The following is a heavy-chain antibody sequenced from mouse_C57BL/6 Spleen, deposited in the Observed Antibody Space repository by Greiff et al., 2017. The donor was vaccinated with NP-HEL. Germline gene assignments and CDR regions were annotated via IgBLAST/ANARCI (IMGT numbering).Heavy chain of an antibody. CDR2: INPYNGGT. CDR3: ARDPGYFDY. V-gene: IGHV1-19*01. Sequence: EVQLQQSGPVLVKPGASVKMSCKASGYTFTDYYMNWVKQSHGKSLEWIGVINPYNGGTSYNQKFKGKATLTVDKSSSTAYMELNSLTSEDSAVYYCARDPGYFDYWGQGTTLTVSS. J-gene: IGHJ2*01. CDR1: GYTFTDYY.